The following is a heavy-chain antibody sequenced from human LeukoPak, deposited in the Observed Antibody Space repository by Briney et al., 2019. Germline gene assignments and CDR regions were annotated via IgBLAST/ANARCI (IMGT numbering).Heavy chain of an antibody. CDR3: ARGGQYTTGWFGY. CDR1: GFTFSNYW. J-gene: IGHJ5*01. Sequence: GGSLRLSCAASGFTFSNYWMHWVRQAPGKGLVWVSRISSDGSSTSYADSVKGRFTISKDNAKNTLYLQINSLRAEDTAVYYCARGGQYTTGWFGYWGQGTLVTVSS. CDR2: ISSDGSST. D-gene: IGHD1-1*01. V-gene: IGHV3-74*01.